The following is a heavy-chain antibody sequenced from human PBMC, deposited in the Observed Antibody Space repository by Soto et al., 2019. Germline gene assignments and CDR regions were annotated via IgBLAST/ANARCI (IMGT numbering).Heavy chain of an antibody. CDR2: IIPIFGTA. Sequence: SVKVSCKASGVTFSSYAISWVRQAPGQGLEWMGGIIPIFGTANYAQKFQGRVTITADESTSTAYMELSSLRSEDTAVYYCASIQEDTAMVTYYYGMDVWGQGTTVTVSS. V-gene: IGHV1-69*13. CDR1: GVTFSSYA. J-gene: IGHJ6*02. CDR3: ASIQEDTAMVTYYYGMDV. D-gene: IGHD5-18*01.